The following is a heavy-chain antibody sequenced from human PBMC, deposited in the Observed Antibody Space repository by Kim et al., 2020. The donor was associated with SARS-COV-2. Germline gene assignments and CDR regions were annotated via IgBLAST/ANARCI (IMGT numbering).Heavy chain of an antibody. V-gene: IGHV7-4-1*02. CDR1: GYTFTTYA. Sequence: ASVKVSCKASGYTFTTYAMNWVRQAPGQGLEGMGWINTNAGKATYVQGFTGRFVFSLDTSVTTAYLQISSLEAEDTAVYYCARVSEYSGYALGYWGQGTLVTVSS. J-gene: IGHJ4*02. CDR3: ARVSEYSGYALGY. D-gene: IGHD5-12*01. CDR2: INTNAGKA.